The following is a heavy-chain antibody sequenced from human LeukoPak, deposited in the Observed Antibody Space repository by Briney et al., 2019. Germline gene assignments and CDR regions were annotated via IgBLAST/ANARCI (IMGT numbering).Heavy chain of an antibody. CDR1: GFTFSSYS. D-gene: IGHD4-17*01. V-gene: IGHV3-21*01. J-gene: IGHJ4*02. CDR2: ISSSSSYI. Sequence: GGSLRLSCAASGFTFSSYSMNWVRQAPGKGLEWVSSISSSSSYIYYADSVKGRFTISRDNAKNSLYLQMNSLRAEDTAVYYCARDWGPTMTTADYWGQGTLVTVSS. CDR3: ARDWGPTMTTADY.